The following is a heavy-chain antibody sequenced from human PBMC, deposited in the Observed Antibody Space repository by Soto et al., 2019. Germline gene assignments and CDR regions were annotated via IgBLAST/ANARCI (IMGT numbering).Heavy chain of an antibody. CDR2: IFYSGST. CDR3: ARLAGYRSPFDS. D-gene: IGHD3-16*02. CDR1: GVSINRYY. J-gene: IGHJ4*02. V-gene: IGHV4-59*01. Sequence: SETLSLTCTVSGVSINRYYWSWIRQPPGKGLEWIGYIFYSGSTTYNSSLKSRVTISVFTSKNQFSLKVTSVTAADTALYYWARLAGYRSPFDSWGQGARVTVSS.